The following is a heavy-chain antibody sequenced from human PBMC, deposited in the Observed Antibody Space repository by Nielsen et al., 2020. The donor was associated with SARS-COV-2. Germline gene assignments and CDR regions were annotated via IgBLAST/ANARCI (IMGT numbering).Heavy chain of an antibody. J-gene: IGHJ4*02. CDR3: ARDHSFPCGGDCYSIGFDY. Sequence: GGSLRLSCAASGFTVSDYYMSWIRQAPGKGLEWVSYISSSSSYIYYADLVKGRFTISRDNAKNSLYLQMNSLRAEDTAVYYCARDHSFPCGGDCYSIGFDYWGQGTLVTVSS. D-gene: IGHD2-21*02. V-gene: IGHV3-11*06. CDR1: GFTVSDYY. CDR2: ISSSSSYI.